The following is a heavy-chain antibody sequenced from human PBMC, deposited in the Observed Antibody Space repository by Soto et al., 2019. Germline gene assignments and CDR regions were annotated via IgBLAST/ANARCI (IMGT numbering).Heavy chain of an antibody. CDR2: IYSAGSA. Sequence: EVQLVESGGGLVQPGGSLRLSCAASGFTVSSYHMSWVRQAPGKGLEGISVIYSAGSADFADSVKGRFTISSDNSKNTLYLQMSSLRAKDTAVYYCPRTHSSSYHYCDYWGQGPLVTVSS. CDR1: GFTVSSYH. CDR3: PRTHSSSYHYCDY. V-gene: IGHV3-66*01. J-gene: IGHJ4*02. D-gene: IGHD6-13*01.